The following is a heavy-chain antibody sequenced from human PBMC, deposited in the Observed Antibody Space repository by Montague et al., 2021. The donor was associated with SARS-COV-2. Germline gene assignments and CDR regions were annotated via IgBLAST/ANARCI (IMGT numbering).Heavy chain of an antibody. CDR1: GGSMSGYY. CDR2: VHYTGST. Sequence: SETLSLTCEVSGGSMSGYYWTWIRQSPGKGLEWIGYVHYTGSTKYNPSLKTRVSLSLDTPKNHFSLHLSSVTAADTAIYFCSRAQNTSVIANCVDYFDVWGLGALVTVSS. V-gene: IGHV4-59*01. CDR3: SRAQNTSVIANCVDYFDV. J-gene: IGHJ4*02. D-gene: IGHD1-1*01.